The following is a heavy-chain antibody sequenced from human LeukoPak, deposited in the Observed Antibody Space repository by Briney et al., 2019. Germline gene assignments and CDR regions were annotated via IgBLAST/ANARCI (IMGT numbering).Heavy chain of an antibody. Sequence: GGSLRLSCAASGFTFSDYYMSWIRQAPGKGLEWVSYISSSSTYTNHADSVKGRFTISRDNAKNSLYLQMNSLRAEDTAVYYCARDKRKCSSDTPGCPDYWGQGTLVTVSS. CDR1: GFTFSDYY. J-gene: IGHJ4*02. V-gene: IGHV3-11*06. CDR3: ARDKRKCSSDTPGCPDY. D-gene: IGHD6-19*01. CDR2: ISSSSTYT.